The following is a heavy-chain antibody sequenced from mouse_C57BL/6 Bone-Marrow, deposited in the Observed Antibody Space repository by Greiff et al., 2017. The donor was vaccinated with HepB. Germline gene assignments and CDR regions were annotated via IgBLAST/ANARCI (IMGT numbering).Heavy chain of an antibody. Sequence: EVKLQESVAELVRPGASVKLSCTASGFNIKNTYMHWVKQRPEQGLEWIGRIDPANGNTKYAPKFQGKATITADTSSNTAYLQLSSLTSEDTAIYYCARKRGYYVFLYAMDYWGQGTSVTVSS. J-gene: IGHJ4*01. V-gene: IGHV14-3*01. D-gene: IGHD2-3*01. CDR3: ARKRGYYVFLYAMDY. CDR2: IDPANGNT. CDR1: GFNIKNTY.